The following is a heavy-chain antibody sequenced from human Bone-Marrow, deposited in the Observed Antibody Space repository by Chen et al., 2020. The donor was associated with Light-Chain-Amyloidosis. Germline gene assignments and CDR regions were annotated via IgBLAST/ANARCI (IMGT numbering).Heavy chain of an antibody. D-gene: IGHD1-26*01. CDR3: ARGADNAGSYTPSNWFDL. CDR2: MNLMLGKT. V-gene: IGHV1-3*01. Sequence: QVHLVQSGPEVEKPGTSVKISCKASGFTFSNYAMHWVRQAPGQRPEWMGWMNLMLGKTGYSQRLQGRVTITRDPPAETVYMELTGLRSEDTAIYYCARGADNAGSYTPSNWFDLWGQGTLVTVSS. CDR1: GFTFSNYA. J-gene: IGHJ5*02.